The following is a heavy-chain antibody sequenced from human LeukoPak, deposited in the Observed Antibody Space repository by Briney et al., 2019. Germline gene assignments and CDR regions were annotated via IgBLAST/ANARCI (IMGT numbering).Heavy chain of an antibody. CDR1: GFTFSSYS. J-gene: IGHJ4*02. Sequence: GSLRLSCAASGFTFSSYSMNWVRQAPGKGLEWVSYISSLSGTINYADSVKGRFIISRDNAKNSMFLQMNSLRAEDTAVYYCVRDQGGAVSYWGQGTPVTVSS. D-gene: IGHD3-16*01. CDR3: VRDQGGAVSY. CDR2: ISSLSGTI. V-gene: IGHV3-48*01.